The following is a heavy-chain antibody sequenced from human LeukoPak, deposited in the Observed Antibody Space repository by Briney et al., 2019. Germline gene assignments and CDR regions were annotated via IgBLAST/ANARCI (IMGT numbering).Heavy chain of an antibody. V-gene: IGHV2-5*02. J-gene: IGHJ5*02. CDR2: IYWDDDK. D-gene: IGHD3-10*01. Sequence: SGPTLVNPTQTLTLTCTFSGFSLSTGGVGVGWIRQPPGKALEWLALIYWDDDKRYSPSLKSRLTITKDTSKNQVVLTMTNMDPVDTATYYCAHRPQPPRGSGSYYSWFDPWGQGTLVTVSS. CDR3: AHRPQPPRGSGSYYSWFDP. CDR1: GFSLSTGGVG.